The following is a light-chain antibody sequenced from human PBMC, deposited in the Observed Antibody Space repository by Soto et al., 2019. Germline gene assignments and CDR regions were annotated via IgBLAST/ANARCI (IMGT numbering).Light chain of an antibody. V-gene: IGKV1-5*01. J-gene: IGKJ1*01. CDR3: PQSNIWPRT. CDR1: QSISSL. CDR2: DAS. Sequence: TLSVKKKERATLSCRASQSISSLLAWYQQKPGKAPRLLIYDASSLESGVPSRFSGCGSGTEFTLTISILQAEDFAGYYCPQSNIWPRTFGQ.